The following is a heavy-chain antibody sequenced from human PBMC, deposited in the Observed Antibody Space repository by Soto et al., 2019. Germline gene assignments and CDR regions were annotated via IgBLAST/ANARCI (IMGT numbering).Heavy chain of an antibody. V-gene: IGHV4-39*01. J-gene: IGHJ6*03. CDR2: IYYSGST. CDR3: ARSLEYRYYYMDV. D-gene: IGHD3-16*02. Sequence: QLQLQESGPGLVKPSETLSLTCTVSGGSISSSSYYWGWIRQPPGKGLEWIGSIYYSGSTYYNPSLKSRVTITVDTSKNQFSLKLSSVTAADTAVYYCARSLEYRYYYMDVWGKGTTVTVSS. CDR1: GGSISSSSYY.